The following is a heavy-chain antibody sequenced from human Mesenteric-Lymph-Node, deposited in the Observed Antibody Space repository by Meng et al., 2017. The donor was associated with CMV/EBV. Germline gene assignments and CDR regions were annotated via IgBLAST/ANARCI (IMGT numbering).Heavy chain of an antibody. Sequence: SETLSLTCTVSGGSISSSSYYWGWIRQPPGKGLEWIGSIYYSGNTHYNPSLKSRVTMSLDTSKNQFSLRLNSVTVADTAVYYCARGVTYCSRTSCYWGFDYWGQGMLVTVSS. CDR2: IYYSGNT. J-gene: IGHJ4*02. D-gene: IGHD2-2*01. V-gene: IGHV4-39*07. CDR1: GGSISSSSYY. CDR3: ARGVTYCSRTSCYWGFDY.